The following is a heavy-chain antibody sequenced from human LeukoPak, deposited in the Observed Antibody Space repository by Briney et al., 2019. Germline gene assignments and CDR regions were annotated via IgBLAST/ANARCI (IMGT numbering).Heavy chain of an antibody. V-gene: IGHV3-21*01. CDR2: ISSSSSYI. Sequence: GGSLRLSCAASGFTFSSYSMNWVRQAPGKGLEWVSSISSSSSYIYYADSVKGRFTISRDNAKNSLYLQMNSLRAEDTAVYYCARQVGYCSGGSCLYYFDYWGQGTLVTVSS. J-gene: IGHJ4*02. CDR1: GFTFSSYS. CDR3: ARQVGYCSGGSCLYYFDY. D-gene: IGHD2-15*01.